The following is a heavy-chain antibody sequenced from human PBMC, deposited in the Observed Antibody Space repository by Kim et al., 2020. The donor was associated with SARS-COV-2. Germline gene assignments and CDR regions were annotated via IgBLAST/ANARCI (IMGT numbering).Heavy chain of an antibody. CDR1: GFTFSTFS. Sequence: GGSLRLSCAASGFTFSTFSMNWVRQAPGKGLEWVSSISSTGRHTYYADSMKGRFTISRDNAKNSLYLQMNSLRDEDTAVYYCASTIFGSDDYYYGMDVWGQGTTVTVSS. V-gene: IGHV3-21*01. D-gene: IGHD3-3*01. CDR3: ASTIFGSDDYYYGMDV. CDR2: ISSTGRHT. J-gene: IGHJ6*02.